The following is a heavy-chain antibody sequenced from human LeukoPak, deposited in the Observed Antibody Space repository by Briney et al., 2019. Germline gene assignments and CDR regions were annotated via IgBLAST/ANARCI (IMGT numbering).Heavy chain of an antibody. CDR2: IYTSGST. CDR3: ARQSDSGSYFRVLLRYFDY. D-gene: IGHD1-26*01. CDR1: GGSISSGSYY. V-gene: IGHV4-61*02. J-gene: IGHJ4*02. Sequence: PSETLSLTCTVSGGSISSGSYYWSWIRQPAGKGLEWIGRIYTSGSTYYNPSLKSRVTISVDTSKNQFSLKLSSVTAADTAVYYCARQSDSGSYFRVLLRYFDYWGQGTLVTVSS.